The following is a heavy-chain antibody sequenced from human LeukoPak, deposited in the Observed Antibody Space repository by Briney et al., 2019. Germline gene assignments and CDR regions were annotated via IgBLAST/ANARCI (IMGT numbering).Heavy chain of an antibody. CDR2: IYYSGST. CDR1: GGSISSSSYY. V-gene: IGHV4-39*07. CDR3: ACSGSYYPAFDY. D-gene: IGHD3-10*02. Sequence: SETLSLTCTVSGGSISSSSYYWGWIRQPPGKGLEWIGNIYYSGSTDYNPSLKSRVTVSVDTSKNQFSLKLNSVTAADTAVYYCACSGSYYPAFDYWGQGTLVTVSS. J-gene: IGHJ4*02.